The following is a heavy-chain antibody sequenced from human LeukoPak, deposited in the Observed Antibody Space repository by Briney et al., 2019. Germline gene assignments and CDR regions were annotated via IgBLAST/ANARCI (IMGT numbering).Heavy chain of an antibody. J-gene: IGHJ5*02. V-gene: IGHV1-69*04. CDR3: ARDSSSWYFGFDP. CDR1: GGTFSSYA. CDR2: IIPILGIA. D-gene: IGHD6-13*01. Sequence: ASVKVSCKASGGTFSSYAISWVRQAPGQGLEWMGRIIPILGIANYAQKFQGRVTITADKSTSTAYMGLSSLRSEDTAVYYCARDSSSWYFGFDPWGQGTLVTVSS.